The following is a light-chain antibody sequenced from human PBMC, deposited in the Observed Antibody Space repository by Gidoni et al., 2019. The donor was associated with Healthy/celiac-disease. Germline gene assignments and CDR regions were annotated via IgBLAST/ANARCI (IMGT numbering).Light chain of an antibody. Sequence: QSALTQPRSVSGSPGQSVTLSCTGTSSDVGGYNYVSWYHQHPGKAPKLMIYDVSKRPSGVPDRFSGSKSGNTASLTISGLQAEDEADYYCCSYAGSSYVFGTGTKVTVL. CDR1: SSDVGGYNY. V-gene: IGLV2-11*01. CDR3: CSYAGSSYV. J-gene: IGLJ1*01. CDR2: DVS.